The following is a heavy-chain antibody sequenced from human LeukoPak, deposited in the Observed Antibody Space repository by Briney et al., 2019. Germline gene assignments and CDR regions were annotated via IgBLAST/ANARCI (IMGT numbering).Heavy chain of an antibody. V-gene: IGHV4-38-2*02. Sequence: PSETLSLTCTVSGYSINSGYYWVWIRQPPGKGLEWIGSIYRTGSTNYNPSLKSRVTISLDTSKNQFSLELTSVTAADTAMYHCARGVVGSNNFYFRYYFDYWGQGTLVTVSS. CDR2: IYRTGST. J-gene: IGHJ4*02. CDR3: ARGVVGSNNFYFRYYFDY. D-gene: IGHD2/OR15-2a*01. CDR1: GYSINSGYY.